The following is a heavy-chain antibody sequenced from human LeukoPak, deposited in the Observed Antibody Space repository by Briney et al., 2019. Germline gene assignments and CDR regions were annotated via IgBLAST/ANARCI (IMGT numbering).Heavy chain of an antibody. D-gene: IGHD2-2*01. CDR2: FDPEDGET. CDR1: GYTLTELS. V-gene: IGHV1-24*01. Sequence: ASVKVSCKVSGYTLTELSMHWVRQAPGKGLEWMGGFDPEDGETIYAQKFQGRVTMTEDTSTDTAYMELSSLRSEDTAVYYCATAGRLGYCSSTSCGSFDYWGQGTLVTVSS. J-gene: IGHJ4*02. CDR3: ATAGRLGYCSSTSCGSFDY.